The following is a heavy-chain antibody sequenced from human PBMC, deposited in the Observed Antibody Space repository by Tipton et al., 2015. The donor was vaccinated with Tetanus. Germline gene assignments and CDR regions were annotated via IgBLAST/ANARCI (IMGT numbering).Heavy chain of an antibody. CDR2: IYQTDST. Sequence: TLSLTCVVSGGSISSADYSWGWIRQTPGQGLEWIGYIYQTDSTYYNPSLRSRLTISISRSKNQFSLKLTSVTAADTTVYYCVRGRGLGAYSFGFEYWGQGTLVIVSS. CDR3: VRGRGLGAYSFGFEY. J-gene: IGHJ4*02. V-gene: IGHV4-30-2*01. D-gene: IGHD5-18*01. CDR1: GGSISSADYS.